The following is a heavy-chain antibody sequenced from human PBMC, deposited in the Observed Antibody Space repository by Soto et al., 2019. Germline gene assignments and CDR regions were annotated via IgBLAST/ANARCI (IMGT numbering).Heavy chain of an antibody. CDR1: GFSLTTRGVG. V-gene: IGHV2-5*02. Sequence: QITLKESGPTLVKPTQTLTLTCTFSGFSLTTRGVGVGWIRQPPGKALECLALIYWDDDKRYSPSLQSRLSTXNXTXXNQVVLTMTNVDPVDTATYYCAHIPNYYQYDWFDPWGQGTLVSVSS. CDR3: AHIPNYYQYDWFDP. J-gene: IGHJ5*02. D-gene: IGHD3-16*01. CDR2: IYWDDDK.